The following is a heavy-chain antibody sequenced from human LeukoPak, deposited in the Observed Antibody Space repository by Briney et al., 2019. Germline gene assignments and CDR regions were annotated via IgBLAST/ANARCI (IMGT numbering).Heavy chain of an antibody. Sequence: GGSLRLSCAASGFTFSSYSMNWVRQAPGKGLEWVSSISSSSSYIYYADSVKGRFTISRDKSRNTLYLQMNCLRAEDTAVYYCARRFGANSGPFDYWGQGALVTVSS. J-gene: IGHJ4*02. CDR1: GFTFSSYS. V-gene: IGHV3-21*04. CDR2: ISSSSSYI. CDR3: ARRFGANSGPFDY. D-gene: IGHD4/OR15-4a*01.